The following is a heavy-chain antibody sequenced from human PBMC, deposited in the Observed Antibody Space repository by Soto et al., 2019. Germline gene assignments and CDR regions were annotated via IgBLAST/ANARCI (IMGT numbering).Heavy chain of an antibody. V-gene: IGHV3-72*01. D-gene: IGHD3-10*01. Sequence: EVHLEESGGGLVQPGGSLRLSCAASGFTLSDYYTHWVRQAPGKGLEWVGRSKNKANNYATEYAASVEGRCTISRDDSENSLYLKMNSPRTEDTAIYYGTARGAWGQGTLVTVSS. CDR2: SKNKANNYAT. J-gene: IGHJ5*02. CDR1: GFTLSDYY. CDR3: TARGA.